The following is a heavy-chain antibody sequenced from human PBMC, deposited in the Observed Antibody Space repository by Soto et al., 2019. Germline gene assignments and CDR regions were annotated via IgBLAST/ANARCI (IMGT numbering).Heavy chain of an antibody. CDR2: ISGYNGRT. J-gene: IGHJ6*02. V-gene: IGHV1-18*01. D-gene: IGHD3-10*01. CDR3: ARDNRKELWVEGLNAMDV. Sequence: QIQLVQSGPDVKKPGASVKVSCKASGYTFSTYGLSWVRQAPGQGLEWMGWISGYNGRTNYAQKFRGRVTLTTETSASTAYMELRSLRPDDTAMYYCARDNRKELWVEGLNAMDVWGQGTTVTVSS. CDR1: GYTFSTYG.